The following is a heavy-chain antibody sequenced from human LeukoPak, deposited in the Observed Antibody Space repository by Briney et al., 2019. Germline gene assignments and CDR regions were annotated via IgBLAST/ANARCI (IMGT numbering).Heavy chain of an antibody. CDR2: ISSSGSTI. D-gene: IGHD3-22*01. CDR1: GVTFSDYY. V-gene: IGHV3-11*04. Sequence: EPGGSLRLSCAASGVTFSDYYMSWIRQAPGKGLEWVPYISSSGSTIHYADSVKGRFTISRDNAKNSLYLQMNSLRAEDTAVYYCARDKEDITMIVVVINYYGMDVWGQGTTVTVSS. J-gene: IGHJ6*02. CDR3: ARDKEDITMIVVVINYYGMDV.